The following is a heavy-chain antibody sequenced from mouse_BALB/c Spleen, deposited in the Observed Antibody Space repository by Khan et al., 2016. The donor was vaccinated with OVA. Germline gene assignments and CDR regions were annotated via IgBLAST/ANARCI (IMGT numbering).Heavy chain of an antibody. J-gene: IGHJ3*01. D-gene: IGHD2-2*01. CDR2: INPTNGGA. Sequence: QVQLQQSGAELVKPGSSVKLSCKASGYTFTSYYIYWVKQRPGQGLEWIGEINPTNGGANFNEKFKSKATLTVDKSSSTAYMQLSSLTSEDSAVYYCTRGGYALFAYWGQGTRVTVSA. CDR3: TRGGYALFAY. V-gene: IGHV1S81*02. CDR1: GYTFTSYY.